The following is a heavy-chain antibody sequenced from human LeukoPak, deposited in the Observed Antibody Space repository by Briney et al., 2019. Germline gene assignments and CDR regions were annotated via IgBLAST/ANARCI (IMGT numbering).Heavy chain of an antibody. Sequence: PSETLSLTCTVSGDSISPYYWGCIRQPPGKGLEWIGYIYYSGDTTYNPSLKSRVTMSVDTSKNQFSLKLSSVTAADTAVYYCARDKQPGDYWGQGALVTVSS. CDR1: GDSISPYY. CDR3: ARDKQPGDY. J-gene: IGHJ4*02. V-gene: IGHV4-59*01. D-gene: IGHD1-1*01. CDR2: IYYSGDT.